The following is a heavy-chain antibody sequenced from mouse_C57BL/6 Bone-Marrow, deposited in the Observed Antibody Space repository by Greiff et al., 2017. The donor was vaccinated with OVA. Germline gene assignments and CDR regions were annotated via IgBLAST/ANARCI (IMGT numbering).Heavy chain of an antibody. V-gene: IGHV1-9*01. D-gene: IGHD1-1*01. J-gene: IGHJ3*01. CDR2: ILPGSGST. Sequence: VQLQQSGAELMKPGASVKLSCKATGYTFTGYWIEWVKQRPGHGLEWIGVILPGSGSTNYNEKCKGKATFTADPSPNTAYMQVSSLTTEDSAIYYCARFLRGFAYWGQGTLVTVSA. CDR1: GYTFTGYW. CDR3: ARFLRGFAY.